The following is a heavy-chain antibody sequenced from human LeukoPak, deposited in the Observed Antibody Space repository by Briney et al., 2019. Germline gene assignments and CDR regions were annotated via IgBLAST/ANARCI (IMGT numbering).Heavy chain of an antibody. CDR2: IYWDDDK. J-gene: IGHJ3*02. CDR3: AHGFWNWNRRQSDAFDI. CDR1: GFSLSTSGVG. V-gene: IGHV2-5*02. Sequence: SGPTLVNPTQTLTLTCTFSGFSLSTSGVGVGWIRQPPGKALEWLALIYWDDDKRYSPSLKSRLTITKDTSKNQVVLTMTNMDPVDTATYYCAHGFWNWNRRQSDAFDIWGQGTMVTVSS. D-gene: IGHD1-1*01.